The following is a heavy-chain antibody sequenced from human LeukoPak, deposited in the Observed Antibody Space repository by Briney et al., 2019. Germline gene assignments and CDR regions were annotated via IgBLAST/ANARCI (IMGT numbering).Heavy chain of an antibody. D-gene: IGHD3-10*01. CDR1: GFTFSDYY. V-gene: IGHV4-34*08. CDR3: ESGTPQRWSSF. J-gene: IGHJ4*02. Sequence: GSLRLSCAASGFTFSDYYMSWIRQAPGKGLEWIASIYYSGTTYYNPPLKSRVTISLDTSRNQHSLKLSSVTAADTAIYYCESGTPQRWSSFWGQGTLVTVSS. CDR2: IYYSGTT.